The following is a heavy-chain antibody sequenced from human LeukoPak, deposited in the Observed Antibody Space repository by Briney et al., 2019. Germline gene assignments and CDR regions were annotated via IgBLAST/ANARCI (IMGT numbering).Heavy chain of an antibody. J-gene: IGHJ6*02. CDR3: AKDLGYCTSSSCYVYYYYGMDV. D-gene: IGHD2-2*01. Sequence: GGSLRLSCAASGFTFSSYGMHWVRQAPGKGLEWVAVISYDGSKKYYADSVKGRFTISRDNSKNTLYLQMNSLRAEDTAVYYCAKDLGYCTSSSCYVYYYYGMDVWGQGTLVTVSS. V-gene: IGHV3-30*18. CDR1: GFTFSSYG. CDR2: ISYDGSKK.